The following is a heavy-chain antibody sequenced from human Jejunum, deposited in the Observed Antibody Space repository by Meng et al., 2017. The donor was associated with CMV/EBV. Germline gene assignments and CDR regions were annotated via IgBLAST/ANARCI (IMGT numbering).Heavy chain of an antibody. CDR1: GYSFTVHY. CDR2: VNTYSGGT. V-gene: IGHV1-2*06. CDR3: ASGHSSPLGY. D-gene: IGHD3-22*01. J-gene: IGHJ4*02. Sequence: QVQLVQSGAEMKKPGAAVHVSCKASGYSFTVHYIHWVRQAPGQGLEWMGRVNTYSGGTDYPQTFQGRVTMTTDTSITTGYMELSSLTSDDTAIYYCASGHSSPLGYWGQGTLVTVSS.